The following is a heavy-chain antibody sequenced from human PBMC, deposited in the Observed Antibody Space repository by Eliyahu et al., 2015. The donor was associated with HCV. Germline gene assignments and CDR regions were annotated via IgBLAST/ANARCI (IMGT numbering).Heavy chain of an antibody. CDR1: GYTFTTYG. J-gene: IGHJ5*02. V-gene: IGHV1-18*01. CDR2: ISGYNGDT. CDR3: ARSGDGNWFET. Sequence: QAQLEQSGAEVKKPGASVRVSCRTSGYTFTTYGVGWVRQAPGQGLEWMGWISGYNGDTNYAQNLQGRVTMTADTSTSTAYLDLRSLRSDDTAVYFCARSGDGNWFETWGQGTLVTVSS. D-gene: IGHD4-17*01.